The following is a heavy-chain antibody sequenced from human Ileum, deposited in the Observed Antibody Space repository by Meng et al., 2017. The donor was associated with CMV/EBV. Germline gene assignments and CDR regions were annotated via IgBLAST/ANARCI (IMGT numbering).Heavy chain of an antibody. V-gene: IGHV4-61*01. CDR1: GGSVSSGSYY. CDR3: ERESMVPVSRYYFYVMDV. J-gene: IGHJ6*02. CDR2: ISYSGSP. D-gene: IGHD2-15*01. Sequence: GSLRLSCTVSGGSVSSGSYYWSWVRQPPGKGLEWIGYISYSGSPNYNPSLKSRVTVTVDTSKKKFSLSLSSVTATDTAVYYCERESMVPVSRYYFYVMDVWGQGTTVTVSS.